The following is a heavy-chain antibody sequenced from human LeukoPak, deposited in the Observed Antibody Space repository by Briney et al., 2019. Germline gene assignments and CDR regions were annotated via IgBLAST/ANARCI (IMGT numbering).Heavy chain of an antibody. CDR1: GGSISSGGYY. CDR2: IYYSGST. V-gene: IGHV4-31*03. CDR3: ARDGNYDIFDHDAFDI. Sequence: PSQTLSLTCTVSGGSISSGGYYWSWIRQHPGKGLEWIGYIYYSGSTYYNPSLKSRVTISVDTSKNQFSLKLSSVTAADTAVYYCARDGNYDIFDHDAFDIWGQGTMVTVSS. J-gene: IGHJ3*02. D-gene: IGHD3-9*01.